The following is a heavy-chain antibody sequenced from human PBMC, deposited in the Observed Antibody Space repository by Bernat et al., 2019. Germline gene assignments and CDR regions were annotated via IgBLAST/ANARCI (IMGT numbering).Heavy chain of an antibody. CDR2: IIPIFGTA. CDR3: AGDRAGILAGPEGFDY. V-gene: IGHV1-69*01. Sequence: QVQLVQSGAEVKKPGSSVKVSCKASGGTFSSYAISWVRQAPGQGLEWMGGIIPIFGTANYAQKFQGRVTITADDSTSTAYMELSSLRSEDTAVYYCAGDRAGILAGPEGFDYWGQGTLVTVSS. J-gene: IGHJ4*02. D-gene: IGHD3-9*01. CDR1: GGTFSSYA.